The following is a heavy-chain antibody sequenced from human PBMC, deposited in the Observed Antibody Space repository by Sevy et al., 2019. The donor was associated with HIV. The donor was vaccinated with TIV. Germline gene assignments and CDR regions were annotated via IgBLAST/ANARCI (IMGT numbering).Heavy chain of an antibody. Sequence: GGSLRLSCAGSGFDVSNNYMSWVRQAPGKGLEWVSIIYSSGTTYYADSVKGRFTISRDKSKNTVYLQMSSLRVDDTAFYHCARDYSRRPGWFDPWGQGTLVTVSS. CDR2: IYSSGTT. J-gene: IGHJ5*02. V-gene: IGHV3-53*01. CDR1: GFDVSNNY. CDR3: ARDYSRRPGWFDP. D-gene: IGHD6-13*01.